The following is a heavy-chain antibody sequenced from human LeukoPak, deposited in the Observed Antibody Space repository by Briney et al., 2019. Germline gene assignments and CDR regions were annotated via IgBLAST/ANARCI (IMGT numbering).Heavy chain of an antibody. J-gene: IGHJ4*02. V-gene: IGHV3-23*01. Sequence: PGGSLRLSCAASGFTFSSYAMSWVRQAPGKGLEWVSAISGSGGSTYYADSVKGRFTISRDNAKNSLYLQLDSLRAEDTAVYYCVGSSGWYFDYWGQGTLVTVSS. D-gene: IGHD6-19*01. CDR3: VGSSGWYFDY. CDR1: GFTFSSYA. CDR2: ISGSGGST.